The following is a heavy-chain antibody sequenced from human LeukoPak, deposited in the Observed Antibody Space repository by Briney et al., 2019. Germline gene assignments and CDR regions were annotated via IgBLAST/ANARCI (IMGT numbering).Heavy chain of an antibody. J-gene: IGHJ4*02. CDR2: IIPILGSA. D-gene: IGHD3-10*01. V-gene: IGHV1-69*05. Sequence: SVKVSCKASGGSFSNYAISWVRQAPGQGLEWMGGIIPILGSATYAQHFQGRVTITMDESTTTAYMELSSLRPGVTAVFYCARGERAIPIYYWGQGTLVTVSS. CDR3: ARGERAIPIYY. CDR1: GGSFSNYA.